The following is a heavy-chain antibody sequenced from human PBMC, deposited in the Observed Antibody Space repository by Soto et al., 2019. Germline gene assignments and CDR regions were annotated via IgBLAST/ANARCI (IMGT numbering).Heavy chain of an antibody. CDR2: ISAYNGNT. J-gene: IGHJ6*02. CDR1: GYTFTSYG. V-gene: IGHV1-18*01. D-gene: IGHD3-22*01. CDR3: AREFLGDTYYYDSSGVYGMDV. Sequence: ASVKVSCKASGYTFTSYGISWVRQAPGQGLEWMGWISAYNGNTNYAQKLQGRVTMTTDTSTSTAYMELRSLGSDDTAVYYCAREFLGDTYYYDSSGVYGMDVWGQGTTVTVSS.